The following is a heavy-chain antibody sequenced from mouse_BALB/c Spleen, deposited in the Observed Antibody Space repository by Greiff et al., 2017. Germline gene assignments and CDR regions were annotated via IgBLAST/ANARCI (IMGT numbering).Heavy chain of an antibody. J-gene: IGHJ3*01. V-gene: IGHV5-17*02. Sequence: DVKLQESGGGLVQPGGSRKLSCAASGFTFSSFGMHWVRQAPEKGLEWVAYISSGSSTIYYADTVKGRFTISRDNPKNTLFLQMSSLRSEDTAMYYCARRDYGYDEAWFAYWGQGTLVTVSA. CDR2: ISSGSSTI. CDR3: ARRDYGYDEAWFAY. D-gene: IGHD2-2*01. CDR1: GFTFSSFG.